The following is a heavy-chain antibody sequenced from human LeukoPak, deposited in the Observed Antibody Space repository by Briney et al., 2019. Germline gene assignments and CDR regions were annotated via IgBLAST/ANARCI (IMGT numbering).Heavy chain of an antibody. CDR2: ITWKSHRT. V-gene: IGHV3-43*01. J-gene: IGHJ4*02. CDR1: GFTLDVVT. D-gene: IGHD3-3*01. Sequence: GGSLRLSCEPPGFTLDVVTMYGVGQTPGGDWEWVSFITWKSHRTHYADSVKGRFTVSRDNSKDSLYLQMNSLRTEDTGLYHCASEVGYRSLGYLGQGTLVTVSS. CDR3: ASEVGYRSLGY.